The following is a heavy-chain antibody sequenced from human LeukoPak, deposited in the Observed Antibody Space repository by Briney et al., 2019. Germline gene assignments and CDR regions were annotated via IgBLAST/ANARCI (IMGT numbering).Heavy chain of an antibody. CDR2: INHSGST. CDR1: GGSFSGYY. J-gene: IGHJ4*02. V-gene: IGHV4-34*01. D-gene: IGHD3-16*02. Sequence: PSETLSLTCAVYGGSFSGYYWSWIRQPPGKGLEWIREINHSGSTNYNPSLKSRVTISVDTSKNQFSLKLSSVTAADTAVYYCARGGDDYVWGSYRYFDYWGQGTLVTVSS. CDR3: ARGGDDYVWGSYRYFDY.